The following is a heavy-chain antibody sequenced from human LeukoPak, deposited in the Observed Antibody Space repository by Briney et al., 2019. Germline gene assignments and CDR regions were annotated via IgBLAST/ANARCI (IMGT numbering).Heavy chain of an antibody. Sequence: SGGSLRLSCAASGFSFGSYAMGWTRQAPGQGLEWVSAISGSGSHANYAESVKGRFTISRDNSKNTLYLQMHSLIAADTVVYYCGSGPVGTTVPWGQGTLVTVSS. CDR1: GFSFGSYA. CDR2: ISGSGSHA. V-gene: IGHV3-23*01. J-gene: IGHJ5*02. CDR3: GSGPVGTTVP. D-gene: IGHD1-1*01.